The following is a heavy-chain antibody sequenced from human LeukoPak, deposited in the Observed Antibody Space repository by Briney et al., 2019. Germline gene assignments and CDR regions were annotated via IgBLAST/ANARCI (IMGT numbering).Heavy chain of an antibody. Sequence: SETLSLTCTVSGGSISSYYWSWIRQPAGKGLEWIGRIHTSGSTNYNPSLKSRVTISVDTSKNQFSLKLSSVTAADTAVYYCARGRSSSSWYARYYFDYWGQGTLVTVSS. CDR1: GGSISSYY. CDR2: IHTSGST. J-gene: IGHJ4*02. V-gene: IGHV4-4*07. CDR3: ARGRSSSSWYARYYFDY. D-gene: IGHD6-13*01.